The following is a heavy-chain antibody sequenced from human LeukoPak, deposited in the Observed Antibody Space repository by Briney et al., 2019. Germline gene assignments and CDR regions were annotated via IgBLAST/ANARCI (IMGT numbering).Heavy chain of an antibody. V-gene: IGHV3-74*01. D-gene: IGHD3-10*01. CDR2: INSDGSYT. J-gene: IGHJ6*02. Sequence: GGSLRLSCAASGFTFSNYWMHWVRQAPGKGLVWVSRINSDGSYTNYADSVKGRFTISRDNAKDTLYMQMNSLRAEDTALYYCAKDKGITMVRRKDYYYYYGMDVWGQGTTVTVSS. CDR3: AKDKGITMVRRKDYYYYYGMDV. CDR1: GFTFSNYW.